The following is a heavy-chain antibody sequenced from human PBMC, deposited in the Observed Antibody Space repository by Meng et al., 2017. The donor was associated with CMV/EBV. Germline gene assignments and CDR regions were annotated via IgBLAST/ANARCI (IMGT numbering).Heavy chain of an antibody. CDR1: GFPFSNAW. V-gene: IGHV3-15*01. Sequence: EVQLVESXXGWGEPGGSLRLCCAASGFPFSNAWMSWVRQAPGKGLEWVGRIKSKTDGGTTDYAATVKGRFTISRDDSKNTMYLQMNSLKTEDTAVYYCTTEGWRRLTDYWGQGTLVTVSS. CDR3: TTEGWRRLTDY. J-gene: IGHJ4*02. D-gene: IGHD5-24*01. CDR2: IKSKTDGGTT.